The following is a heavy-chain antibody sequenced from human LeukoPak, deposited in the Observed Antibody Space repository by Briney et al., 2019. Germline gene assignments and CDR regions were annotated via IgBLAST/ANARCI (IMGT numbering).Heavy chain of an antibody. V-gene: IGHV3-30*04. J-gene: IGHJ6*04. D-gene: IGHD5-18*01. CDR3: ARGIDTPMVGSHYGMDV. CDR1: GFTFSSYA. Sequence: SGRSLRLSCAASGFTFSSYAMHWVRQAPGKELEWVAVISYDGSNKYYADSVKGRFTISRDNAKNSLYLQMNTLRAEDTAVFYCARGIDTPMVGSHYGMDVWGKGTTVTVSS. CDR2: ISYDGSNK.